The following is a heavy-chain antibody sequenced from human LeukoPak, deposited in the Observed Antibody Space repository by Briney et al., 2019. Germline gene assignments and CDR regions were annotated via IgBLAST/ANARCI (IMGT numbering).Heavy chain of an antibody. J-gene: IGHJ4*02. CDR2: IYYSGST. CDR1: GGSISSSSYY. V-gene: IGHV4-39*01. Sequence: SETLSLTCTVSGGSISSSSYYWGWIRQPPGKGLEWIGSIYYSGSTYYDPSLKSRVTISVDTSKNQFSLKLSSVTAADTAVYYCVRHAHGSGWYGLYFDYWGQGTLVTVSS. D-gene: IGHD6-19*01. CDR3: VRHAHGSGWYGLYFDY.